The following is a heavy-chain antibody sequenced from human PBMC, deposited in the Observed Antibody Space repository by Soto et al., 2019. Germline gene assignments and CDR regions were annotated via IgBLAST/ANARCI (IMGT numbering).Heavy chain of an antibody. CDR3: ERQQRGWYGSTVGGHFDY. V-gene: IGHV2-5*02. J-gene: IGHJ4*02. CDR1: GFSLSTSGVG. Sequence: QITLKESGPTLVKPTQTLTLTCTFSGFSLSTSGVGVGWIRQPPGKALEWLALIYWDDDKRYSPSLKSRLTTSKDTPQNPAGLTMTNWTPVDTATSYSERQQRGWYGSTVGGHFDYWGQGTLVTVSS. D-gene: IGHD2-2*01. CDR2: IYWDDDK.